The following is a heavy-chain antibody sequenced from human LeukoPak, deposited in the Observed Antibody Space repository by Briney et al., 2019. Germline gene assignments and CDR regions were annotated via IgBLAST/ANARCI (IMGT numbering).Heavy chain of an antibody. D-gene: IGHD3-3*01. CDR3: ARDRRPDFWSGYLDD. Sequence: GASVKVSCKASGYTFTGYYMHWVRQAPGQGLEWMGWINPNSGGTSYAQKFQGRVTMTRDTSISTAYMEVSRLRSEDTVVYFCARDRRPDFWSGYLDDWGQGTLVTVSS. CDR2: INPNSGGT. J-gene: IGHJ4*02. V-gene: IGHV1-2*02. CDR1: GYTFTGYY.